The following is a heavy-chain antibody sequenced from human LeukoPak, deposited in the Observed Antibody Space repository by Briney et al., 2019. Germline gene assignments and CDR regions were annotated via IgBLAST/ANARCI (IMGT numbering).Heavy chain of an antibody. CDR2: ISSSSSTI. D-gene: IGHD1-14*01. CDR3: ARERKVYDAFDI. Sequence: GGSLRLSCAAPGFTFSSYSMNWVRQAPGKGLEWVSYISSSSSTIYYADSVEGRFTISRDNAKNSLYLQMNSLRDEDTAVYYCARERKVYDAFDIWGQGTMVTVSS. CDR1: GFTFSSYS. V-gene: IGHV3-48*02. J-gene: IGHJ3*02.